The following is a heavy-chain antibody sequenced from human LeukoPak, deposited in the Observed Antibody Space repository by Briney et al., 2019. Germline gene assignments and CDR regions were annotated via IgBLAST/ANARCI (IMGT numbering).Heavy chain of an antibody. CDR2: IYYSGST. CDR1: GGSISSSSYY. D-gene: IGHD2-2*01. V-gene: IGHV4-39*07. CDR3: ASQGGRCSSTSCSKMGAFDI. J-gene: IGHJ3*02. Sequence: SETLSLTCTVSGGSISSSSYYWGWIRQPPGKGLEWIGSIYYSGSTYYNPSLKSRVTISVDTSKNQFSLKLSSVTAADTAVYYCASQGGRCSSTSCSKMGAFDIWGQGTMVTVSS.